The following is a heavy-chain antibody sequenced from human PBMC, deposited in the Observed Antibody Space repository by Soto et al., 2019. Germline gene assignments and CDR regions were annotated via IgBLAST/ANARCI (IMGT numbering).Heavy chain of an antibody. CDR3: ARGGGSTKVAY. CDR2: TSNSGST. D-gene: IGHD2-2*01. Sequence: QVQLQESGPGLVKPSQTLSLTCTVSGGSITSSGYYWSWIRQHPGEGLEWIGFTSNSGSTSYNPSLESRVTISVDTSSNQFSLNLKSVTAADTAVYYCARGGGSTKVAYWGQGTLVTVSP. J-gene: IGHJ4*02. V-gene: IGHV4-31*03. CDR1: GGSITSSGYY.